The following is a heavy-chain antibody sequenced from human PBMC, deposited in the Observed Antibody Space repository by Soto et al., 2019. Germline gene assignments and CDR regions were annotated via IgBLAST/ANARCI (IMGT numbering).Heavy chain of an antibody. CDR2: IYWDDDK. Sequence: QITLKESGPTLVKPTQTLTLTCTFSGFSLSSTRMAVGWIRQPPGKALEWLALIYWDDDKRYSPFLKSRLTITKDTPKNPLVLTMSTMDPVDPARYSCAHIVVAGLGYYFDYWGQGTLVTVSS. J-gene: IGHJ4*02. CDR3: AHIVVAGLGYYFDY. D-gene: IGHD6-19*01. V-gene: IGHV2-5*02. CDR1: GFSLSSTRMA.